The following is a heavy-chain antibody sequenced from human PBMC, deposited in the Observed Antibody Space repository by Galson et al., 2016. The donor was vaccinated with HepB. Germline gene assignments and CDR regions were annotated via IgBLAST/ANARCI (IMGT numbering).Heavy chain of an antibody. D-gene: IGHD1-1*01. V-gene: IGHV1-24*01. Sequence: SCKVSGYSVTNFSIHWVRQAPGKGLEWMGGFDPKAEETIFAQKFQGRVTVTEDTSTDTAYMELTSLRSEDTAVYYCASEVIQLERHRYIDFWGQGTLVIVSS. CDR1: GYSVTNFS. CDR3: ASEVIQLERHRYIDF. J-gene: IGHJ4*01. CDR2: FDPKAEET.